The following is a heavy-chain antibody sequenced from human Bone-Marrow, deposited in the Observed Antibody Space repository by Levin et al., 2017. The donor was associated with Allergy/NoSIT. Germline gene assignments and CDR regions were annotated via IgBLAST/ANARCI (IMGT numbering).Heavy chain of an antibody. CDR3: AKMKGQRSYDYTMDV. CDR1: GFPSFSAFA. Sequence: SGGSLRLSCAASGFPSFSAFAMSWVRQAPGKGLEWVSAVTGGGGTYYADSVKGRFTISRDNSKNTLYLQLNSLRVEDAAVYYCAKMKGQRSYDYTMDVWGQGTTVTVSS. J-gene: IGHJ6*02. D-gene: IGHD2-2*01. CDR2: VTGGGGT. V-gene: IGHV3-23*01.